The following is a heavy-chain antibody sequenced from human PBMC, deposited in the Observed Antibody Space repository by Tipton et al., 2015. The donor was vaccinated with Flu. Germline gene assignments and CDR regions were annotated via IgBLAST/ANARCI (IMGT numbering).Heavy chain of an antibody. CDR3: ARELERYCSGGSCYSGWFDP. J-gene: IGHJ5*02. D-gene: IGHD2-15*01. V-gene: IGHV1-2*02. CDR2: INPNSGGT. CDR1: GYTFTNYY. Sequence: QLVQSGAEVKKPGASVKVSCKASGYTFTNYYVHWVRQAPAQGLEWMGWINPNSGGTNYAQKFQGRVTMTRDTSISTAYMELSRLRSDDTAVYYCARELERYCSGGSCYSGWFDPWGQGTLVTVSS.